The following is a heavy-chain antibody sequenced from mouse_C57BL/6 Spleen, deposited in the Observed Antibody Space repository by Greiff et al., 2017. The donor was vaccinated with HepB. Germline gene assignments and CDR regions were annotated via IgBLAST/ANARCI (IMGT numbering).Heavy chain of an antibody. Sequence: DVKLVESVAELVRPGASVKLSCTASGFNIKNTYMHWVKQRPEQGLEWIGRIDPANGNTKYAPKFQGKATITADTSSNTAYLQLSSLTSEDTAIYYCAPAQATGAWFAYWGQGTLVTVSA. CDR3: APAQATGAWFAY. V-gene: IGHV14-3*01. J-gene: IGHJ3*01. D-gene: IGHD3-2*02. CDR1: GFNIKNTY. CDR2: IDPANGNT.